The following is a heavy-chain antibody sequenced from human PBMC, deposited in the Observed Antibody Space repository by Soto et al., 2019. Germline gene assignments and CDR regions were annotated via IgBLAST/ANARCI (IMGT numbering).Heavy chain of an antibody. J-gene: IGHJ3*02. D-gene: IGHD3-3*01. V-gene: IGHV1-2*02. CDR1: GYTFTGYY. CDR3: ARVSPITIFGVFDFGNDAFDI. CDR2: INPNSGGT. Sequence: QVQLVQSGAEVKKPGASVKVSCKASGYTFTGYYMHWVRQAPGQGLEWMGWINPNSGGTNYAQKFQGRVTMTRDTSISTAYMELSRLRSDDTAVYYCARVSPITIFGVFDFGNDAFDIWGQGTMVTVSS.